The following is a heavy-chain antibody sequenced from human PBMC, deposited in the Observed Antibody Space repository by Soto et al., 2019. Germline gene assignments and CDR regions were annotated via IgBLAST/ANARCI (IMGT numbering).Heavy chain of an antibody. D-gene: IGHD6-19*01. CDR2: IYPGDSDT. J-gene: IGHJ5*02. CDR3: ARRSRQWLNQSGWFDP. CDR1: GYSFTSYW. V-gene: IGHV5-51*01. Sequence: GESLKISCKGSGYSFTSYWIGWFRQVPGKGLEWIRIIYPGDSDTRYSPSFQGQVTISADKSISTAYLQWSSLKASDTAMYYCARRSRQWLNQSGWFDPWGQGTLVTVSS.